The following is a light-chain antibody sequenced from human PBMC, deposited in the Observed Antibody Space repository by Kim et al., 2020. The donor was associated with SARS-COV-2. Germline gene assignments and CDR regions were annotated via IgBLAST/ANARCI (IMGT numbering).Light chain of an antibody. J-gene: IGKJ1*01. CDR2: GAS. CDR1: QTVTSNY. CDR3: QQYGSSPAT. V-gene: IGKV3-20*01. Sequence: EIVLTQSPGTLSLSPVERATLSCRASQTVTSNYLAWYQQKPGQAPRLLIYGASSRATGISDRFSGSGSGTDLTLTISRLEPEDFAVYYCQQYGSSPATFGQGTKVEIK.